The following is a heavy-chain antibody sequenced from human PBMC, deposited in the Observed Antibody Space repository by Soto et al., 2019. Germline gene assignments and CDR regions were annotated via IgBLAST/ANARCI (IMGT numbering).Heavy chain of an antibody. CDR2: IIPIFDTT. V-gene: IGHV1-69*13. J-gene: IGHJ4*02. CDR1: GGTFSNSG. Sequence: SSVKVSCKASGGTFSNSGISWVRQAPRQCLEWMGGIIPIFDTTNYAQKLQGRITIIADESTNTVYMELSNLRSADTGVYYCARAPILVSVTLHENYFDSWGQGTLVPVSS. D-gene: IGHD2-21*02. CDR3: ARAPILVSVTLHENYFDS.